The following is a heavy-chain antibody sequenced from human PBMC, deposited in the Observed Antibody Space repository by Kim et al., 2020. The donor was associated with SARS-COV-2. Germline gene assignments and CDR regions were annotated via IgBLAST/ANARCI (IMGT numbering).Heavy chain of an antibody. CDR3: ARGTPVVVPPAAFDY. Sequence: SETLSLTCAVYGGSFSGYYWSWIRQPPGKGLEWIGEINHSGSTNYNPSLKSRVTISVDTSKNQFSLKLISVTAADTAVYYCARGTPVVVPPAAFDYWGQGTLVTVSS. CDR2: INHSGST. J-gene: IGHJ4*02. CDR1: GGSFSGYY. D-gene: IGHD2-2*01. V-gene: IGHV4-34*01.